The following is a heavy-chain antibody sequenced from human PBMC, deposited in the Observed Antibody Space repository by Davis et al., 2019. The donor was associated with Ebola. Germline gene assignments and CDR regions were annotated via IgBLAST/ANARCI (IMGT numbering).Heavy chain of an antibody. CDR3: AKDTSNVWFDV. CDR2: LGLSADT. V-gene: IGHV3-23*01. Sequence: GESLKISCAASGFVFSTYVMSWVRRAPGKGLEWVSTLGLSADTYYADSVKGRFTISRDNSKNTLHLQMNSLRVEDTAIYYCAKDTSNVWFDVWGQETMVTVSS. D-gene: IGHD6-19*01. CDR1: GFVFSTYV. J-gene: IGHJ3*01.